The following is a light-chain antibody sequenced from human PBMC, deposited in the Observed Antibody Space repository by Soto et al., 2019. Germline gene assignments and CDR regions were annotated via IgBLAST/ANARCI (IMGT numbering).Light chain of an antibody. Sequence: EIVMTQSPVTLSVSPGERVTLSCRASQSISDKSAWYQQKPGQAPRLLMFGASTRGTGIPARFSGSGSGTDFTLTITGLQSEDFAVYYCQQYKSWPYTFGQGTKLEIK. CDR2: GAS. CDR3: QQYKSWPYT. V-gene: IGKV3-15*01. J-gene: IGKJ2*01. CDR1: QSISDK.